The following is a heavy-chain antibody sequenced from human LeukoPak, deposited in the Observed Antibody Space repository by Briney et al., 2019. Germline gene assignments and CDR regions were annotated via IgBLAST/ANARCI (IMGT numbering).Heavy chain of an antibody. CDR1: GFTFGDYA. CDR2: ISGSGGST. V-gene: IGHV3-23*01. CDR3: AKENGYNYYFDY. Sequence: GRSLRLSCTASGFTFGDYAMSWVRQAPRKGLEWVSAISGSGGSTNYADSVKGQFTISRDNSKNTLYLQVNSLRAEDTAVYYCAKENGYNYYFDYWGQGTLVTVSS. J-gene: IGHJ4*02. D-gene: IGHD5-24*01.